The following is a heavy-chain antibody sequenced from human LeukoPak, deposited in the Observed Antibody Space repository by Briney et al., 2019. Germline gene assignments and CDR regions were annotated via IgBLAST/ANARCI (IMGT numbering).Heavy chain of an antibody. CDR2: ISNSGNTI. CDR3: ARSGSPFRFVDV. CDR1: GFTFSDYY. V-gene: IGHV3-11*04. Sequence: GGSLRLSCAASGFTFSDYYMSWIRQAPGEGLEWVSYISNSGNTIYYADSVKGRFTISRDNAKNSLYLQMNSLRAEDTAVYYCARSGSPFRFVDVWGQGTTVTVSS. J-gene: IGHJ6*02. D-gene: IGHD3-10*01.